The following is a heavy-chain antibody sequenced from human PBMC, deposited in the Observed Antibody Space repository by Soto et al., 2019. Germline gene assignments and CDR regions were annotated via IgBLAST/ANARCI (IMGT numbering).Heavy chain of an antibody. CDR3: ARGDYGSGSPHYYYGMDV. V-gene: IGHV1-69*13. J-gene: IGHJ6*02. D-gene: IGHD3-10*01. CDR1: GGTFSSYA. CDR2: IIPIFGTA. Sequence: SVKVSCKASGGTFSSYAISWVRQAPGQGLEWMGGIIPIFGTANYAQKFQGRVTITADESTSTAYMELSSLRSEDTAVYYCARGDYGSGSPHYYYGMDVWGQGTTVTVSS.